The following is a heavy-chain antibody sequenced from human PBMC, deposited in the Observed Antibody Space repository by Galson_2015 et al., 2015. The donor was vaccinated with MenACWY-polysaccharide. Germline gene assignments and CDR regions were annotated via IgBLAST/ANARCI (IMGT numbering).Heavy chain of an antibody. D-gene: IGHD3-10*01. CDR3: ARDRGIYDALDI. V-gene: IGHV3-48*03. Sequence: SLRLSCAASGFTFDNYQMNRVRQAPGKGLEWVSYISTSGVTIYYADSVRGRFTLSRDNAKNSLYLQMNSLRAEDTVLYFCARDRGIYDALDIWGQGTMVIVSS. CDR1: GFTFDNYQ. CDR2: ISTSGVTI. J-gene: IGHJ3*02.